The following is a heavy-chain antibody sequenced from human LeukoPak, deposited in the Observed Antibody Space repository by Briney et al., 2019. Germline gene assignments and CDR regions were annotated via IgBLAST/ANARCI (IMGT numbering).Heavy chain of an antibody. Sequence: PGGSLRLSCAVSGFTVSGNYMSRVRQAPGKGLEWVSAISGSGGSTYYADSVKGRFTISRDNSKNTLYLRMNSLRAEDTAVYYCAKGVTGGSYCFQHWGQGTLVTVSS. CDR2: ISGSGGST. V-gene: IGHV3-23*01. CDR1: GFTVSGNY. J-gene: IGHJ1*01. CDR3: AKGVTGGSYCFQH. D-gene: IGHD1-26*01.